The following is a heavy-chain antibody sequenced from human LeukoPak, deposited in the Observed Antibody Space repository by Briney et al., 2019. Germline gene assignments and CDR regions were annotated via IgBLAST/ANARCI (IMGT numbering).Heavy chain of an antibody. CDR3: ARGIRGSYNYDP. J-gene: IGHJ5*02. Sequence: PSETLSLTCTVSGGSISTTAYYWGWIRQPPGKGLEWIGSVFYTGNTFYNPSLQSRVTLSVDTSKNQFSLKLNSVTAADTAVYYCARGIRGSYNYDPWGQGTLVTVSS. CDR1: GGSISTTAYY. D-gene: IGHD1-26*01. CDR2: VFYTGNT. V-gene: IGHV4-39*07.